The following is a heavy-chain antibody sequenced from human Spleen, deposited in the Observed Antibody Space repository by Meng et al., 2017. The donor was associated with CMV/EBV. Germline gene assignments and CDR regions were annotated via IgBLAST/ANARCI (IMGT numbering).Heavy chain of an antibody. CDR2: ISSSSSYI. D-gene: IGHD3-10*01. Sequence: GESLKISCAASGFTFSSYSMNWVRQAPGKGLEWVSSISSSSSYIYYADSVKGRFTISRDNAKNSLYLQMNSLRAEDTAVYYCARDIGGEADAFDIWGQGTMVTVSS. V-gene: IGHV3-21*01. CDR1: GFTFSSYS. CDR3: ARDIGGEADAFDI. J-gene: IGHJ3*02.